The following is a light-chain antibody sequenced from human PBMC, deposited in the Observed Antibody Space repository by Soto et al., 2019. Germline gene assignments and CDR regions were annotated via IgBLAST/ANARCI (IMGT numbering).Light chain of an antibody. CDR3: PQRIT. CDR2: DAS. CDR1: QSVSSF. J-gene: IGKJ2*01. V-gene: IGKV3-11*01. Sequence: EIVLTQSPATLSLSPGERATLSCRASQSVSSFLAWYQQKPGQAPRLLIYDASNRATGIPARFSGSGSGTVFSLTISSLRPEDFAVYYCPQRITFGQGPKLEIK.